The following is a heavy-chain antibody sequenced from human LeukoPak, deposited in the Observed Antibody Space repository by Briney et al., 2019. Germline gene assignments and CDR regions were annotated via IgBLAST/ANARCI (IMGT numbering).Heavy chain of an antibody. V-gene: IGHV1-2*02. CDR2: IKPSNGDT. Sequence: VASVKVSFTASGYNFTGHYMHWVRQAPGQGLEWMGWIKPSNGDTKYAQNFQGRVTMTRDTSISTAYMELSSLRSDDTAVYYCASPPLSSAMYYAHWGQGTLVTVSS. CDR1: GYNFTGHY. J-gene: IGHJ4*02. D-gene: IGHD1-26*01. CDR3: ASPPLSSAMYYAH.